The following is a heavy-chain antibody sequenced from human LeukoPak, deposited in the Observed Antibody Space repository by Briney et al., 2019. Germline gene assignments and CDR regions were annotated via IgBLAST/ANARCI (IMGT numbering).Heavy chain of an antibody. D-gene: IGHD6-13*01. Sequence: NSGGSLRLSCAASGLTFSSYSMNWVRQAPGKGLEWVSSISSSSSYIYYADSVKGRLTISRDNAKNSLYLQMNSLRAEDTAVYYCARDLWNPAAAGLGYYYYYYYGMDVWGQGTTVTVSS. V-gene: IGHV3-21*01. CDR2: ISSSSSYI. CDR3: ARDLWNPAAAGLGYYYYYYYGMDV. CDR1: GLTFSSYS. J-gene: IGHJ6*02.